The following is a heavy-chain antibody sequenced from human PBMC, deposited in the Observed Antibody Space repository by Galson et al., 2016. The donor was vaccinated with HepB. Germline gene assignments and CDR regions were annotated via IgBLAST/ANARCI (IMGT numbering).Heavy chain of an antibody. D-gene: IGHD2-21*01. J-gene: IGHJ4*02. CDR3: ARDVTYRFDS. CDR2: ISTCSGNI. CDR1: GYTFTTSG. V-gene: IGHV1-18*01. Sequence: SVKVSCKASGYTFTTSGISWVRQAPGQGLEWMGWISTCSGNIKYAQKFQGGLTLTTDSSTTTAYMELRSLRFDDTALYYCARDVTYRFDSQGQGALVPVAS.